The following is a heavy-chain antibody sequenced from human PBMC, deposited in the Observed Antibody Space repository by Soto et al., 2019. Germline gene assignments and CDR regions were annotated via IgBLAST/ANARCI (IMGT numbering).Heavy chain of an antibody. CDR2: IFNSGST. D-gene: IGHD3-3*01. CDR1: GDSITNYQ. J-gene: IGHJ4*02. CDR3: AXDIXSGSXRFDY. V-gene: IGHV4-4*09. Sequence: QVQLQESGPGLVKPSETLSLTCTVSGDSITNYQWSWIRQSPEKGLEWIGYIFNSGSTIYNPSLKSRVTISADSSRNQFSLKLTSVTAADTATYYCAXDIXSGSXRFDYWGQGTLVTVSS.